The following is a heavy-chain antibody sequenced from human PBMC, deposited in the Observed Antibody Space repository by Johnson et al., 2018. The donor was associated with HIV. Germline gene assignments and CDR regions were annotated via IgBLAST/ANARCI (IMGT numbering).Heavy chain of an antibody. CDR1: GFTVSSNY. J-gene: IGHJ3*02. D-gene: IGHD1-26*01. CDR2: IYSGGST. CDR3: AKGRWELLAGAFDI. Sequence: VQLVESGGGLIQPGGSLRLSCAASGFTVSSNYMSWVRQAPGKGLEWVSVIYSGGSTYYADSVKGRFTIPRDNSKNTLYMQMNSLRAEDTAVYYCAKGRWELLAGAFDIWGQGTTVTVSS. V-gene: IGHV3-53*01.